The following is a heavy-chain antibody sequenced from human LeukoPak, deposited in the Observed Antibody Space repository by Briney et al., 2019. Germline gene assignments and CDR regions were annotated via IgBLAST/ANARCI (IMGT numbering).Heavy chain of an antibody. CDR1: GYTFTGYY. V-gene: IGHV1-2*02. CDR2: INPNSGGT. CDR3: ARDSDTDTAMVSSPDY. J-gene: IGHJ4*02. Sequence: GASVKVSCKASGYTFTGYYMHWVRQATGQGLEWMGWINPNSGGTNYAQKFQGRVTMTRDTSISTAYMELSRLRSDDTAVYYCARDSDTDTAMVSSPDYWGQGTLVTVSS. D-gene: IGHD5-18*01.